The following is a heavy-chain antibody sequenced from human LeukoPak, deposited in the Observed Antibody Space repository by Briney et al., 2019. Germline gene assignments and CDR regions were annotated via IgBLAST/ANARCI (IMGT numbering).Heavy chain of an antibody. CDR2: ISYDTTNK. CDR1: GFAFSTYA. V-gene: IGHV3-30-3*01. J-gene: IGHJ4*02. D-gene: IGHD3-10*01. Sequence: HPGRSLRLSCAASGFAFSTYAMHWVRQAPGKGPEWLAAISYDTTNKFYADSVRGRFTISRDNSKNTLYMQMNSLRAEDTAVYYCASLRGFVEPDFDYWGQGTLVTVSS. CDR3: ASLRGFVEPDFDY.